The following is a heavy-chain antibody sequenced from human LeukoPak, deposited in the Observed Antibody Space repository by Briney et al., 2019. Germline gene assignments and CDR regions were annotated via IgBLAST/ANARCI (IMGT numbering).Heavy chain of an antibody. D-gene: IGHD3-9*01. CDR2: MYYSGST. Sequence: SQTLSLTCTVSGGSIRSGDYYWSWIRQPPGKGLEWIAYMYYSGSTYYNPSLKSRVTMSADTSKNQLSLKLTSVTAAGTAVYYCARQAAFDRSEGQFDYWGQGTLVTVSS. J-gene: IGHJ4*02. V-gene: IGHV4-30-4*01. CDR1: GGSIRSGDYY. CDR3: ARQAAFDRSEGQFDY.